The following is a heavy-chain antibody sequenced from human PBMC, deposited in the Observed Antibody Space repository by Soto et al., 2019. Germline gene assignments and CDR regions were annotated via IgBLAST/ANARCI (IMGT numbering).Heavy chain of an antibody. CDR3: ATRALLGYCSGGSCYAGWDY. D-gene: IGHD2-15*01. J-gene: IGHJ4*02. V-gene: IGHV3-23*01. CDR1: GFTFSSYA. CDR2: ISGSGGST. Sequence: GGSLRLSCAASGFTFSSYAMSWVRQAPGKGLEWVSAISGSGGSTYYADSVKGRFTISRDNSKNTLYLQMNSLRAEDTAVYYCATRALLGYCSGGSCYAGWDYWGQGTLVTVSS.